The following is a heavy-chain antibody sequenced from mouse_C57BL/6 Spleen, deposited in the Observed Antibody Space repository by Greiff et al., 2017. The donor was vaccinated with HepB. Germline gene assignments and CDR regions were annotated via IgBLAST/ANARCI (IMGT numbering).Heavy chain of an antibody. CDR3: SSFITTVVATYWYFDV. J-gene: IGHJ1*03. CDR1: GFTFSDAW. Sequence: EVRVVESGGGLVQPGGSMKLSCAASGFTFSDAWMDWVRQSPEKGLEWVAEIRNKANNHATYYDESVKGRFTISRDDSKSRVSLQMNSLRAEDTGIYYCSSFITTVVATYWYFDVWGTGTTVTVSS. CDR2: IRNKANNHAT. V-gene: IGHV6-6*01. D-gene: IGHD1-1*01.